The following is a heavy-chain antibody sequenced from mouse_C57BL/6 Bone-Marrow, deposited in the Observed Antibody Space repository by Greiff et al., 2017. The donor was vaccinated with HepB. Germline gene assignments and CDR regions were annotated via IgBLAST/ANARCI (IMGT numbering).Heavy chain of an antibody. CDR2: IDPENGDT. CDR1: GFNIKDDY. D-gene: IGHD2-5*01. V-gene: IGHV14-4*01. CDR3: TTDYSNYVRFAY. Sequence: LVESGAELVRPGASVKLSCTASGFNIKDDYMHWVKQRPEQGLEWIGWIDPENGDTEYASKFQGKATITADTSSNTAYLQLSSLTSEDTAVYYCTTDYSNYVRFAYWGQGTLVTVSA. J-gene: IGHJ3*01.